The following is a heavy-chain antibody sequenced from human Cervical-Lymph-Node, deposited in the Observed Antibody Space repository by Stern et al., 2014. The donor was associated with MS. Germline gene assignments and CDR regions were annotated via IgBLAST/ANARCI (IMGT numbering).Heavy chain of an antibody. Sequence: VQLVESGGGLVKPGGSLRLSCAASGFTFSNAWMSWVRQAPGKGLEWVGRIKSKTDGGTTDYAAPVKGRFTISRDDSKNTLYLQMNSLKTEDTAVYYCTTEPLDDVWGSYRYTVAYGFYYFDYWGQGTLVTVSS. V-gene: IGHV3-15*01. D-gene: IGHD3-16*02. CDR3: TTEPLDDVWGSYRYTVAYGFYYFDY. CDR2: IKSKTDGGTT. CDR1: GFTFSNAW. J-gene: IGHJ4*02.